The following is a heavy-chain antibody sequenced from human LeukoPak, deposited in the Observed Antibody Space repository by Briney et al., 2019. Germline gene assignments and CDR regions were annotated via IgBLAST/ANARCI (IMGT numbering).Heavy chain of an antibody. CDR3: AREKDYDFWSGYSQPYAFDI. V-gene: IGHV3-7*01. J-gene: IGHJ3*02. CDR1: EFTFSSYW. D-gene: IGHD3-3*01. CDR2: IKQDGSEK. Sequence: GRSLRLSCAASEFTFSSYWMSWVRQAPGKGLEWVANIKQDGSEKYYVDSVKGRFTISRDNAKNSLYLQMNSLRAEDTAVYYCAREKDYDFWSGYSQPYAFDIWGPGTMVTVSS.